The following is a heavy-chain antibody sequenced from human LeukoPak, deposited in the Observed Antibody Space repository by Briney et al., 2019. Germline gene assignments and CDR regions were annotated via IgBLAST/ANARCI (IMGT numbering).Heavy chain of an antibody. CDR3: ARAMTTVTPRSYYYYYYYMDV. CDR1: GFTFSSYW. V-gene: IGHV3-74*01. D-gene: IGHD4-17*01. J-gene: IGHJ6*03. CDR2: INSDGSST. Sequence: GGSLRLSCAASGFTFSSYWMHWVRQAPGKGLVWVSRINSDGSSTSYADSVKGRFTISRDNAKNTLYLQMNSLRAEDTAVYYCARAMTTVTPRSYYYYYYYMDVWGKGTTVTISS.